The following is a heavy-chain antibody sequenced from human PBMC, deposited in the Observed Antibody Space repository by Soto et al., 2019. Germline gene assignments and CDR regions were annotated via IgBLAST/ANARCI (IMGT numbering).Heavy chain of an antibody. V-gene: IGHV4-31*03. D-gene: IGHD2-15*01. CDR2: IYYSGST. J-gene: IGHJ6*02. CDR1: GGSISSGGYY. Sequence: PWETLSLTCTVSGGSISSGGYYWSWIRQHPGKGLEWIGYIYYSGSTYYNPSLKSRVTISVDTSKNQFSLKLSSMTAADTAVYYCARGEVVAVSLVDYYYYGMDVWGQGTTVTVSS. CDR3: ARGEVVAVSLVDYYYYGMDV.